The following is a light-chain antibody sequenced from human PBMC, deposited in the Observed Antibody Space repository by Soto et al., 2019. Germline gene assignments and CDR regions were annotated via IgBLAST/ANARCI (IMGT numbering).Light chain of an antibody. CDR2: LNSDGSH. J-gene: IGLJ3*02. V-gene: IGLV4-69*01. CDR1: SGHSSYA. CDR3: QTGGTLWV. Sequence: QSVLTQSPSASASLGASVKLTCNLSSGHSSYAIAWHQQQPEKGPRYLMKLNSDGSHSKGDGIPDRFSGSSSGTERYLTSSSLQSEDEADYYCQTGGTLWVFGGGTKVTVL.